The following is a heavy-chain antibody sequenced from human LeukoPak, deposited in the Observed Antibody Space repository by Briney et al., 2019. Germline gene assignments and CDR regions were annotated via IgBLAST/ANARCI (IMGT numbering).Heavy chain of an antibody. D-gene: IGHD2-2*01. Sequence: GESLKISCKGSGYSFTSYWIGWVRQMLGKGLEWMGIIYPGDSDTRYSPSFQGQVTISADKSISTAYLQWSSLKASDTAMYYCARRAVRYCSSTSCYGDAFDIWGQGTMVTVSS. CDR2: IYPGDSDT. J-gene: IGHJ3*02. V-gene: IGHV5-51*01. CDR1: GYSFTSYW. CDR3: ARRAVRYCSSTSCYGDAFDI.